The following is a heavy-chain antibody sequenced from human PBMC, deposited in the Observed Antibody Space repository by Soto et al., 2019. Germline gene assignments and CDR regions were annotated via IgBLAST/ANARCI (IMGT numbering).Heavy chain of an antibody. D-gene: IGHD7-27*01. CDR3: ATGDSHAFDI. V-gene: IGHV3-74*01. CDR1: GFTFSSYW. J-gene: IGHJ3*02. CDR2: INSDGTST. Sequence: EVQLVESGGGLVQPGESLRLPCAASGFTFSSYWMHWVRQAPGKGLVWVSRINSDGTSTSYAGSVKGRFTISRDNAKNTLFLQVGSLRAEDTAVYYCATGDSHAFDIWGQGTMVTVSS.